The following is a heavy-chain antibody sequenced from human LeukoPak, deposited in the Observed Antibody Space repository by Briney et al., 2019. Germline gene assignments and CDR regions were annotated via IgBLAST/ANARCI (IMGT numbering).Heavy chain of an antibody. CDR3: ARRPADYGDYGGGYYYYYYGMDV. CDR2: IYYSGST. Sequence: PSESLSLTCTVSGGSISSSSYYWGWIRQPPWNGLEWIGSIYYSGSTYYNPSLRSRSALSVDTYKAQFSQKLSSVTAADTAVYYCARRPADYGDYGGGYYYYYYGMDVWGQGTTVTVSS. J-gene: IGHJ6*02. V-gene: IGHV4-39*01. CDR1: GGSISSSSYY. D-gene: IGHD4-17*01.